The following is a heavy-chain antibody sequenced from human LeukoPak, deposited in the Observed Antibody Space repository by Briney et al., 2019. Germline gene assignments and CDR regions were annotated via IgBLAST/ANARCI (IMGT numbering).Heavy chain of an antibody. CDR1: GGSISSSSYY. CDR3: AREITGTHNWFDP. V-gene: IGHV4-61*02. CDR2: IYTSGST. D-gene: IGHD1/OR15-1a*01. J-gene: IGHJ5*02. Sequence: PSETLSLTCTVSGGSISSSSYYWSWIRQPAGKGLEWIGRIYTSGSTNYNPSLKSRVTMSVDTSKNQFSLKLSSVAAANTAVYYCAREITGTHNWFDPWGQGTLVTVSS.